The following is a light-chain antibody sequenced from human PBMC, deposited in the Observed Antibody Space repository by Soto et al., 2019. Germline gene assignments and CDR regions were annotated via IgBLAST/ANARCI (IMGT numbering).Light chain of an antibody. V-gene: IGKV3-11*01. CDR1: QSVSNY. CDR2: DAS. CDR3: QQRTNWIFT. Sequence: EVVLTQSPATLSLSPGERATLSSRASQSVSNYLAWYQQKPGHAPRLLIYDASNRATGIPVRFSGSGSGTDFSLTISSLEPEDFAVYYCQQRTNWIFTFGPGTRVDIK. J-gene: IGKJ3*01.